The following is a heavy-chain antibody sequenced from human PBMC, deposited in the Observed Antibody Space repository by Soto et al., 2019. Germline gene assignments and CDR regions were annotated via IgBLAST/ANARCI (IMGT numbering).Heavy chain of an antibody. CDR1: GFTYRSYD. CDR2: LGGAGAR. J-gene: IGHJ6*02. V-gene: IGHV3-13*01. D-gene: IGHD3-10*01. Sequence: GGSLRLSCAAFGFTYRSYDMHWVRHVPGKGLEWVSSLGGAGAREYAGSVRGRFTISRDNAKNSLYLQMDSLRVGDTAVYYCTRATFGVGMDLWGQGTPVTVSS. CDR3: TRATFGVGMDL.